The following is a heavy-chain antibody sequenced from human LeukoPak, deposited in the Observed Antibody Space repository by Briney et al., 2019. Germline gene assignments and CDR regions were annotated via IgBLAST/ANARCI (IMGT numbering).Heavy chain of an antibody. D-gene: IGHD1-26*01. CDR1: GFSFSNYW. CDR2: IKQDGSDK. CDR3: ARLVGAKSLDY. Sequence: GGSLRLSCAASGFSFSNYWMSWVRQAPGKGLEWVAIIKQDGSDKYYVDSLKGRFTISRDNAKNSLYLQMNSLRAEDTAVYYCARLVGAKSLDYWGQGTLVTVSS. V-gene: IGHV3-7*01. J-gene: IGHJ4*02.